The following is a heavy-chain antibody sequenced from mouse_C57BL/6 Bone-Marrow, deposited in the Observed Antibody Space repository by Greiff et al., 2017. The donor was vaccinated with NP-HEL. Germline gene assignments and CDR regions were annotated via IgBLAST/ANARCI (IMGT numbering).Heavy chain of an antibody. D-gene: IGHD2-2*01. J-gene: IGHJ2*01. V-gene: IGHV1-59*01. Sequence: QVQLQQPGAELVRPGTSVKLSCKASGYTFTRYWMHWVKQRPGQGLEWIGVIDPSDSYPNYNQKFKGKATLTVDTSSSTAYMQLSSLTSEDSAVYYCARRGMVTSYFDYGDQGNTLTVSS. CDR1: GYTFTRYW. CDR3: ARRGMVTSYFDY. CDR2: IDPSDSYP.